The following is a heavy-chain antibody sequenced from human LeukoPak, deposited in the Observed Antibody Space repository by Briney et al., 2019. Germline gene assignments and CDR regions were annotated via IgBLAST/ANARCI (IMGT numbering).Heavy chain of an antibody. Sequence: ASVKVSCKASGYTFTGYYMHWVRQAPGKGLEYVSAISSNGGSTYYANSVKGRFTISRDNSKNTLYLQMGSLRAEDMAVYYCARDFRRGYSYGFDYWGQGTLVTVSS. D-gene: IGHD5-18*01. V-gene: IGHV3-64*01. J-gene: IGHJ4*02. CDR1: GYTFTGYY. CDR2: ISSNGGST. CDR3: ARDFRRGYSYGFDY.